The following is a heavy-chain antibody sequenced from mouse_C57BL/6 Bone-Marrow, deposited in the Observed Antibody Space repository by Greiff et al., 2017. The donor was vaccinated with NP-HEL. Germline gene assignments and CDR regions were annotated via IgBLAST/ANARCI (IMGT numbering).Heavy chain of an antibody. Sequence: VQLQQSGTVLARPGASVKMSCKTSGYTFTSYWMHWVKQRPGQGLEWIGAIYPGNSDTSYNQKFKGKAKLTAVTSASTAYMELSSLRNEDSAVYYCTREGYYGSSQAWFAYWGQGTLVTVSA. CDR3: TREGYYGSSQAWFAY. D-gene: IGHD1-1*01. V-gene: IGHV1-5*01. CDR1: GYTFTSYW. J-gene: IGHJ3*01. CDR2: IYPGNSDT.